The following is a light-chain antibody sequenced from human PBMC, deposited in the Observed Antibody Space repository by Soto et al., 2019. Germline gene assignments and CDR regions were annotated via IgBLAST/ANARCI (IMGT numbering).Light chain of an antibody. V-gene: IGKV2-28*01. J-gene: IGKJ5*01. CDR2: LGS. CDR1: QSLLHSNGYNY. CDR3: MQALQTPIT. Sequence: DIVMTQTPLSLPDTPGEPASIXXRSXQSLLHSNGYNYLDWYLQKPGQSPQXXIYLGSNRSSGVPDRFSGSGAGTDFTLKISRVEAEDVGVYYCMQALQTPITFGQGTRLEIK.